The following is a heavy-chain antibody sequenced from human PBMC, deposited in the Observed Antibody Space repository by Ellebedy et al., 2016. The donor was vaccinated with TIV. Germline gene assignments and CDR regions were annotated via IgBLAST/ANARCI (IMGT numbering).Heavy chain of an antibody. CDR2: IKQDGSEK. CDR3: ARASAGIQDYFDY. D-gene: IGHD3-10*01. Sequence: GESLKISCAASGFTFSSYWMSWVRQAPGKGLEWVANIKQDGSEKYYVDSVKGRFTISRDNAKDSLYLQMNSLRAEDTAVYYCARASAGIQDYFDYWGQGTLVTVSS. J-gene: IGHJ4*02. CDR1: GFTFSSYW. V-gene: IGHV3-7*01.